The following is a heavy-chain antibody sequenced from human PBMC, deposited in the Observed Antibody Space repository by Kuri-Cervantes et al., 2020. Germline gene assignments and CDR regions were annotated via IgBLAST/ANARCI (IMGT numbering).Heavy chain of an antibody. V-gene: IGHV1-69*13. CDR2: IIPIFDTA. D-gene: IGHD4-17*01. J-gene: IGHJ6*03. CDR1: GCTFSSYA. Sequence: SVQVTCKASGCTFSSYAISWVRQAPGQGMEWMGRIIPIFDTANYAQKFKGRVTITADESTSTVYMELSSLRSEDTAVYYCARGGPYGDYVEDYYYHDMGVWGKGTTVTVSS. CDR3: ARGGPYGDYVEDYYYHDMGV.